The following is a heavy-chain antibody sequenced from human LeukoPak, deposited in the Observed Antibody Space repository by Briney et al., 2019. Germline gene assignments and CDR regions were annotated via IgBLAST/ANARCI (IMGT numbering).Heavy chain of an antibody. D-gene: IGHD6-13*01. CDR3: ARGYSSSWSGEEYFDY. J-gene: IGHJ4*02. V-gene: IGHV4-59*01. Sequence: SETLSLTCTVSGGSISSYYWSWIRQPPGKGLEWIGYIYYSGNTNYNPSLKSRVTISVDTSKNQFSLKLSSVTAADTAVYYCARGYSSSWSGEEYFDYWGQGTLVTVSS. CDR2: IYYSGNT. CDR1: GGSISSYY.